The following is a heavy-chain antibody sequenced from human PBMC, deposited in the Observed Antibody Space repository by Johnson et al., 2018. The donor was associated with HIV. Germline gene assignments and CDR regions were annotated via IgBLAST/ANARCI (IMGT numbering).Heavy chain of an antibody. CDR3: ARDRGYWDAFDV. J-gene: IGHJ3*01. V-gene: IGHV3-11*04. D-gene: IGHD3-22*01. Sequence: QVQLVESGGGLVKPGGSLRLSCAASRFTFSDYYMSWIRQTPGKGLEWVSYNSSSGGTIYYADSVKGRFSISRDNAKNSLYLQMNSLRAEDTAVYYCARDRGYWDAFDVWGQGTVVTVSS. CDR1: RFTFSDYY. CDR2: NSSSGGTI.